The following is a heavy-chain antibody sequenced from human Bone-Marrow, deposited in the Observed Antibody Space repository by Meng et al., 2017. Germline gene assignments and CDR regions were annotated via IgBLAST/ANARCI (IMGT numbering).Heavy chain of an antibody. Sequence: GESLKISCAASGFTFSNYAMSLVRQAPGKGLEWVSAISGSGGSTFYADSVKGRFTISRDNSKNTLYLQMNSLRAEDTAVYYCAKGSYGDYFDYWGQGTLVTVSS. V-gene: IGHV3-23*01. J-gene: IGHJ4*02. CDR3: AKGSYGDYFDY. CDR1: GFTFSNYA. D-gene: IGHD4-17*01. CDR2: ISGSGGST.